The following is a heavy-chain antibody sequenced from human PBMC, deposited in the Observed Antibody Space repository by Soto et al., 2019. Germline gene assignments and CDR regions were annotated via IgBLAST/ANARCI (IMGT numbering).Heavy chain of an antibody. CDR2: ISYDGSGK. Sequence: QVQLVESGGGVVQPGRSLRLSCAASGFTFSSYGMNWVRQAPGKGLEWVAVISYDGSGKYYADSVKGRFTISRDSSKNMLYLQMNSLRAEDTAVYYCAKEDSSSWHYYYGMDVWGQGTTVTVSS. D-gene: IGHD6-13*01. J-gene: IGHJ6*02. CDR3: AKEDSSSWHYYYGMDV. V-gene: IGHV3-30*18. CDR1: GFTFSSYG.